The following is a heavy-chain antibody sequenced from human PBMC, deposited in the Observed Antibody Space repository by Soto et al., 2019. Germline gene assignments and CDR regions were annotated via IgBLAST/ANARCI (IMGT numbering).Heavy chain of an antibody. V-gene: IGHV3-30*03. J-gene: IGHJ4*02. Sequence: PGGSLRLSCAASGFTFGDYIMHWVRQAPGKGLEWVAFILHDGNDEYYADSVKGRFTISRDNSKNTLYLQMNSLRTEDTAMYYCARGRPIVGAILLPFDYWGQGTLVTVSS. D-gene: IGHD1-26*01. CDR3: ARGRPIVGAILLPFDY. CDR1: GFTFGDYI. CDR2: ILHDGNDE.